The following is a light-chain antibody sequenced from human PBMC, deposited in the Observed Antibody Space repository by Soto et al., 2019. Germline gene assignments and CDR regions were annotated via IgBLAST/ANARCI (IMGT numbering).Light chain of an antibody. V-gene: IGKV2-30*01. Sequence: DVVMTQSPLSLPVTLGQPASISCRSSQSIVYSDGNAYLSWFQQRPGQSPRRLIYRTSNRDSGVPDRFRGSGSGTDFTLTINRVEAEDVGVYYCMQGTLWPPTFGRGTKVEIK. CDR2: RTS. J-gene: IGKJ4*02. CDR3: MQGTLWPPT. CDR1: QSIVYSDGNAY.